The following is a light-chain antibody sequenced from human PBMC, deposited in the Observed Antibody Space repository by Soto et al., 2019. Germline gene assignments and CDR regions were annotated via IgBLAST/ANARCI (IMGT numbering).Light chain of an antibody. CDR3: QQVNTFPYT. Sequence: DIKMTQSPSSVAASVGDRVTITCRASQDVNIWLAWYQQRPGKAPKLLIFGASNLHSGAPSRFSVSGIGSDFTLTISGLEPEDFATYYCQQVNTFPYTFGQGTTVEI. J-gene: IGKJ2*01. CDR1: QDVNIW. CDR2: GAS. V-gene: IGKV1-12*01.